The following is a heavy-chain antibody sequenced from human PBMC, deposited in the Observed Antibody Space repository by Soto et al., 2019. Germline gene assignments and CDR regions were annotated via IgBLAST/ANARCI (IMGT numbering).Heavy chain of an antibody. J-gene: IGHJ4*02. CDR1: GFTFSSYS. CDR2: ISYDGNKK. D-gene: IGHD6-19*01. Sequence: GGSLRLSCAASGFTFSSYSFHWVRQAPGKGLEWVAVISYDGNKKYYEDPVKGRFSISRDTSKNTLYLQMSSLRAEDTAVYYCARSVAVAALDSWGQGTLVTVSS. CDR3: ARSVAVAALDS. V-gene: IGHV3-30*04.